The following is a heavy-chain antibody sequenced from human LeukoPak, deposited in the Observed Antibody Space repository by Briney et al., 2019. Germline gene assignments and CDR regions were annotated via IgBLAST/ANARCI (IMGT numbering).Heavy chain of an antibody. CDR1: GDSFSSNSAA. D-gene: IGHD4-17*01. CDR3: ARGPYDYGDAFDI. CDR2: TYYRSKWYN. V-gene: IGHV6-1*01. Sequence: SQTLSLTCAISGDSFSSNSAAWDWLRQSPSRGLEWLGRTYYRSKWYNDYAVSVKSRITINPDTSKNQFSLQLNSVTPEDTAVYYCARGPYDYGDAFDIWGQGTMVTVSS. J-gene: IGHJ3*02.